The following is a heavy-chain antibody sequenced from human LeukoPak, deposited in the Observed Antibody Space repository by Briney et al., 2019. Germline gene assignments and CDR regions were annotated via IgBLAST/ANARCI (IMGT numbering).Heavy chain of an antibody. V-gene: IGHV3-30*18. CDR1: GFTFSSYG. D-gene: IGHD6-13*01. CDR2: ISYDGSNK. CDR3: AKGRYSSSWYYNDAFDI. Sequence: SGGSLRLSCAASGFTFSSYGMHWVRQAPGKGLEWVAVISYDGSNKYYADSVKGRFTISRDNSKNTLYLQMNSLRAEDTAVYYCAKGRYSSSWYYNDAFDIWGQGTMVTVSS. J-gene: IGHJ3*02.